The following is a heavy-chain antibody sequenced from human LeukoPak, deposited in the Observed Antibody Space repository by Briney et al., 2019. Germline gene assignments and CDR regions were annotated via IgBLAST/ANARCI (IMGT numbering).Heavy chain of an antibody. D-gene: IGHD5-12*01. Sequence: SETLSLTCTVSGGSISSYYWSWIRQPPGKGLEWIGYIYYSGSTNYNPSLKSRVTISVDTSKNQFSLKLSSVTAADTAVYYCARGMMVATPFDYWGQGTLVTVSS. J-gene: IGHJ4*02. CDR3: ARGMMVATPFDY. CDR1: GGSISSYY. V-gene: IGHV4-59*01. CDR2: IYYSGST.